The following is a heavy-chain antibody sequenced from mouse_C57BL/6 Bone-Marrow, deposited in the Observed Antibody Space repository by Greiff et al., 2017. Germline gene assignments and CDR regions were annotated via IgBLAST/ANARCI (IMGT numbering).Heavy chain of an antibody. J-gene: IGHJ3*01. CDR1: GYTFTSYW. Sequence: VQLQQPGTELVKPGASVKLSCKASGYTFTSYWMHWVKQRPGQGLEWIGNINPSNGGTNYNEKFKSKATLTVDKSSSTAYLQLSSLTSEDSAVYYCAGEDYYGRVWFACWGQGTLVTVSA. CDR3: AGEDYYGRVWFAC. V-gene: IGHV1-53*01. CDR2: INPSNGGT. D-gene: IGHD1-1*01.